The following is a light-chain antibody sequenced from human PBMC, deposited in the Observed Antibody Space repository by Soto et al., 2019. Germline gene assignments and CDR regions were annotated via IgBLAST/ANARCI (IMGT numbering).Light chain of an antibody. J-gene: IGKJ5*01. CDR2: DAS. Sequence: EIVLTQSPATLSLSPGERATRSCRASQSVSSYLAWYQQKPGQAPRLLIYDASNRATGIPARFSGSGSGTDFTLTISSLEPEDFAVYYCQQRSNWITFGQGTRPEIK. CDR3: QQRSNWIT. V-gene: IGKV3-11*01. CDR1: QSVSSY.